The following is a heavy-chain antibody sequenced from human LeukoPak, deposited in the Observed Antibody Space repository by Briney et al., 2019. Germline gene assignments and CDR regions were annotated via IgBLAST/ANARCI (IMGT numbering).Heavy chain of an antibody. CDR2: ISTYNGNT. CDR1: GSTFTSYA. CDR3: ARDYYYDRSGYIRDAFCY. Sequence: APVRPSCKASGSTFTSYAISWVRQAPGHGPEWMGWISTYNGNTNYAQKLQGRVTMTTDTSTSTAYLEMRSLRSDDTAVYYCARDYYYDRSGYIRDAFCYWGQRTMVTVSS. V-gene: IGHV1-18*04. J-gene: IGHJ3*01. D-gene: IGHD3-22*01.